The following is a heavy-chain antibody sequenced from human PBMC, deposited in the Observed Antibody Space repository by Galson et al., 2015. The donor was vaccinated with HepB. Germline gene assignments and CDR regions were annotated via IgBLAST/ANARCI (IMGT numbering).Heavy chain of an antibody. D-gene: IGHD2-8*01. CDR1: GFTFSTFS. CDR2: ISSSSNTI. J-gene: IGHJ4*02. CDR3: ARDVSDY. V-gene: IGHV3-48*02. Sequence: SLRLSCAASGFTFSTFSMNWVRQAPEKGLEWVSYISSSSNTIYYADSVKGRFTISRDNAKNSLYLQMNSLRDEDTAVYYCARDVSDYWGQGTLVTVSS.